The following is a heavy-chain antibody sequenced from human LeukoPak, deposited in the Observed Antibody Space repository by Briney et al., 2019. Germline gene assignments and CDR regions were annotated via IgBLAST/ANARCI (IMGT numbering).Heavy chain of an antibody. V-gene: IGHV4-39*07. CDR1: GDSISSSSYF. CDR3: ARASYSYDINGWVPFDY. J-gene: IGHJ4*02. CDR2: ISYGGDS. Sequence: SETLSLTCTVSGDSISSSSYFWGWIRQSPGRGLEWIGSISYGGDSYYNPSLKSRVTISLDTSKSQFSLRLSSVTAADTAVYYCARASYSYDINGWVPFDYWGQGTLVTVSS. D-gene: IGHD3-22*01.